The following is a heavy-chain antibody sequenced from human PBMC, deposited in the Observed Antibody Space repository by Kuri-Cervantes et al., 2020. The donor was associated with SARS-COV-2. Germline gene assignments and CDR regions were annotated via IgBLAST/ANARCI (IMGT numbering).Heavy chain of an antibody. CDR2: ISYDGSNK. D-gene: IGHD5-12*01. J-gene: IGHJ5*02. Sequence: GGSLRLSCAASGFTFSSYAMHWVRQAPGKGLEWVAVISYDGSNKYYADSVKGRFTISRDKSKNTLYLQMNSLRAEDTAVYYCAKGGSILATITLWASSWGQGTLVTVSS. V-gene: IGHV3-30-3*01. CDR1: GFTFSSYA. CDR3: AKGGSILATITLWASS.